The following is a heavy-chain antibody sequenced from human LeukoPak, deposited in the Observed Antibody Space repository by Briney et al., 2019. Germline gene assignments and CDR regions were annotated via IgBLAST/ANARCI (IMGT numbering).Heavy chain of an antibody. CDR2: INPNSGGT. CDR1: GYTFTGNY. Sequence: ASVKVSCKASGYTFTGNYIHWVRQAPGQGLEWMGWINPNSGGTNSAQKFQDRVTMTRDTSISTVYMELSRLRSADTAVYYCARGINGFDYWGQGTLVTVSS. V-gene: IGHV1-2*02. J-gene: IGHJ4*02. CDR3: ARGINGFDY. D-gene: IGHD3-10*01.